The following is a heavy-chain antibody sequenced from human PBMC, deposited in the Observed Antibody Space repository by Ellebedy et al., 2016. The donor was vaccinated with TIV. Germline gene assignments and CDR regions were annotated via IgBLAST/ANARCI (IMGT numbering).Heavy chain of an antibody. V-gene: IGHV1-18*01. CDR3: ARDDSSGYYYFDY. D-gene: IGHD3-22*01. CDR1: GYTFRYG. J-gene: IGHJ4*02. CDR2: ISAYNGNT. Sequence: AASVKVSCKASGYTFRYGISWVRQAPGQGLEWMGWISAYNGNTNYAQKLQGRVTMTTDTSTSTAYIELRSLRSDDTAVYYCARDDSSGYYYFDYWGQGTLVTVSS.